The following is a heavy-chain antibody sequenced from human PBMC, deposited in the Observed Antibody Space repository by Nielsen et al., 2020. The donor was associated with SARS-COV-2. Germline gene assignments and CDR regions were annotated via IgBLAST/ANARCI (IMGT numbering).Heavy chain of an antibody. CDR1: GFTFSGSA. Sequence: GESLKISCAASGFTFSGSAMHWVRQASGKGLEWVGRIRSKANSYATAYAASVKGRFTISRDDSKNTAYLQMNSLKTEDTAVYYCTAIKRVVAGYYYYGMDVWGQGTTVTVSS. V-gene: IGHV3-73*01. J-gene: IGHJ6*02. D-gene: IGHD6-19*01. CDR3: TAIKRVVAGYYYYGMDV. CDR2: IRSKANSYAT.